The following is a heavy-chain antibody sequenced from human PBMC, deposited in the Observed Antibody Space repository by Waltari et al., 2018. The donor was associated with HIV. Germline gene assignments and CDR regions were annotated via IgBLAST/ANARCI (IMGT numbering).Heavy chain of an antibody. CDR3: ASRRDSSSPVYAFDI. CDR1: GYTFTGYY. Sequence: QVQLVQSGAEVKKPGASVKVSCKASGYTFTGYYMHWVRQAPGQGLEWMGWINPNSGGTNYAQKFQGRVTMTRDTSISTAYMELSSLRSDDTAVYYCASRRDSSSPVYAFDIWGQGTMVTVSS. V-gene: IGHV1-2*02. D-gene: IGHD6-13*01. J-gene: IGHJ3*02. CDR2: INPNSGGT.